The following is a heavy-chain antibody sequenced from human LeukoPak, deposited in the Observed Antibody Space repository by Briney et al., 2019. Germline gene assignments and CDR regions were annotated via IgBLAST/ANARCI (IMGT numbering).Heavy chain of an antibody. CDR2: INSDGSST. V-gene: IGHV3-74*01. J-gene: IGHJ4*02. CDR1: GFNFSSFW. CDR3: AKDRVVAATDAWDY. D-gene: IGHD2-15*01. Sequence: GGSLRLSCAGSGFNFSSFWMHWVRQAPGKGLVWVSRINSDGSSTRYADSVKGRFTISRDNAKNTLYLQMNSLRAEDTAVYYCAKDRVVAATDAWDYWGQGTLVTVSS.